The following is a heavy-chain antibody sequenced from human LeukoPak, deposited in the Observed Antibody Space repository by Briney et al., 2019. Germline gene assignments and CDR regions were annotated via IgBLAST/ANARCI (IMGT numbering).Heavy chain of an antibody. CDR2: MNPNSGNT. CDR1: GYTFTSYD. V-gene: IGHV1-8*01. Sequence: ASVKVSCKASGYTFTSYDINWVRQATGQGLEWMGWMNPNSGNTGYAQKFQERVTITRDMSTSTAYMELSSLRSEDTAVYYCAASMVRGYLDYWGQGTLVTVSS. CDR3: AASMVRGYLDY. J-gene: IGHJ4*02. D-gene: IGHD3-10*01.